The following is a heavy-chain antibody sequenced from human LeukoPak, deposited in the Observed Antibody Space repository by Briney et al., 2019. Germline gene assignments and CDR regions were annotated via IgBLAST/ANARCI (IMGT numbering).Heavy chain of an antibody. CDR1: GFTFSSYS. CDR2: ISSSSSYI. CDR3: ARGYYDSSGYYRFPFDY. J-gene: IGHJ4*02. Sequence: GGSLRLSCAASGFTFSSYSMNWVRQAPGKGLEWVSSISSSSSYIYYADSVKGRFTISRDNAKNSLYLQMNSLRAEDTAVYYCARGYYDSSGYYRFPFDYWGRGTLVTVSS. V-gene: IGHV3-21*01. D-gene: IGHD3-22*01.